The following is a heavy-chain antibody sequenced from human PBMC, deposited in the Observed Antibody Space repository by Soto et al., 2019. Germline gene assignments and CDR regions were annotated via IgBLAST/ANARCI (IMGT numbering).Heavy chain of an antibody. V-gene: IGHV3-48*01. CDR2: ISGSSTSI. CDR1: GFSFTNYG. J-gene: IGHJ4*02. Sequence: PGGSLRLSCAASGFSFTNYGMNWVRQAPGKGLEWVSYISGSSTSIYYADSMKGRFAISRDNARNSLYLQMNSLRGEDTAVYYCARELDGSFNYWGQGTLVTVSS. D-gene: IGHD1-26*01. CDR3: ARELDGSFNY.